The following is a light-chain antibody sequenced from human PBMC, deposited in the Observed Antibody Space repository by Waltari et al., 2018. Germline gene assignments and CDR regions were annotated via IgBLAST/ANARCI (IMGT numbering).Light chain of an antibody. CDR3: SSYTSSITSI. V-gene: IGLV2-14*03. CDR2: DVN. J-gene: IGLJ2*01. CDR1: SSDIGSYNF. Sequence: QSALTQPASVSGSPGQSITISCTGTSSDIGSYNFVSWYQQHPGQAPKLIIYDVNSRPAGGCNRFSGSKSGNTASLTSSGLQAEDEADYYGSSYTSSITSIFGGGTKLTVL.